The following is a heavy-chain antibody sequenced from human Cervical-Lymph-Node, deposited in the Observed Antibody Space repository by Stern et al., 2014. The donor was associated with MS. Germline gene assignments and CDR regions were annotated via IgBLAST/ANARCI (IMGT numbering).Heavy chain of an antibody. CDR3: ARHGVLTAQNPLPVYFDY. Sequence: VQLVESGGGVVQPGRSLRLSCAASGFTFSSYSMHWVRQAPGQGLEWVAFISYVGTETYFADSVKGRFTISRDNSKNTVYLQMNSLSPDDTAVYYCARHGVLTAQNPLPVYFDYWGQGNPVTVSS. J-gene: IGHJ4*02. D-gene: IGHD2/OR15-2a*01. V-gene: IGHV3-30*04. CDR1: GFTFSSYS. CDR2: ISYVGTET.